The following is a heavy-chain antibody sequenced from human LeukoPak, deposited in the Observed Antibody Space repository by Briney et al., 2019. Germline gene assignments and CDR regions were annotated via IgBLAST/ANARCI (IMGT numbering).Heavy chain of an antibody. Sequence: ASVKVSCKTSGYSENFYGITWVRQVAGQGLEWMGWISAQHGQTEYAPNSQDRVTMTTDTYTNTAYMELRSLRSDDTAVYYCARDLGMGYSYGYGSYFDYWGQGTLVTVSS. CDR1: GYSENFYG. D-gene: IGHD5-18*01. CDR3: ARDLGMGYSYGYGSYFDY. V-gene: IGHV1-18*01. J-gene: IGHJ4*02. CDR2: ISAQHGQT.